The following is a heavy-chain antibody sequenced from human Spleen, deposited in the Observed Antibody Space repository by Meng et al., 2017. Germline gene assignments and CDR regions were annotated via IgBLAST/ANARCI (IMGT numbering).Heavy chain of an antibody. CDR3: ARGPTTMAHDFDY. V-gene: IGHV4-34*01. D-gene: IGHD4-11*01. CDR2: INHSGST. Sequence: VQLQQWGAGLLKPSEPLSLTCVVSGWSFSDYYWSWIRQPPGKGLEWIGEINHSGSTNYNPSLESRATISVDTSQNNLSLKLSSVTAADSAVYYCARGPTTMAHDFDYWGQGTLVTVSS. J-gene: IGHJ4*02. CDR1: GWSFSDYY.